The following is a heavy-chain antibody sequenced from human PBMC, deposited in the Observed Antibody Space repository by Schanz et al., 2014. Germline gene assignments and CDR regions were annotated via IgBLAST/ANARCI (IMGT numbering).Heavy chain of an antibody. CDR2: IYTSGST. CDR3: ARRKHAFDI. J-gene: IGHJ3*02. V-gene: IGHV3-66*01. CDR1: GFTFTNYW. Sequence: EVQLVESGGGLVQPGGSLRLSCVGSGFTFTNYWMHWVRQSPGKGLEWVSVIYTSGSTYYADSVRGRFTFSRDNSKNTLYLQMNSLRAEDTAVYYCARRKHAFDIWGQGTMVTVSS.